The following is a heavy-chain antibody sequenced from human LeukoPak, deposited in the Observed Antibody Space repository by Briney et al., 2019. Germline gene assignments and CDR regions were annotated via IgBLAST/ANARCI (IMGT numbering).Heavy chain of an antibody. J-gene: IGHJ4*02. V-gene: IGHV3-43*01. CDR3: AKDSTRDYGYYGMPES. CDR2: ISWDGGST. CDR1: GFTFDHYT. D-gene: IGHD4-17*01. Sequence: GGSLRLSCAASGFTFDHYTMHWVRQAPGKGLEWVSLISWDGGSTYYADSVKGRFTISRDNFKNMLFLQMSSLRIEDTAVYYCAKDSTRDYGYYGMPESWGQGTLVTVS.